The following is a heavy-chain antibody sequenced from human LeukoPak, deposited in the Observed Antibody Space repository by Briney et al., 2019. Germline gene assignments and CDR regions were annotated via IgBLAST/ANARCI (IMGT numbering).Heavy chain of an antibody. CDR3: ARDVPTYYYDGDAFDI. CDR1: GGSVSSGSYY. CDR2: NYYSGST. D-gene: IGHD3-22*01. J-gene: IGHJ3*02. Sequence: TETLSLTCTVSGGSVSSGSYYWSWIRQPPGKGLEWIGYNYYSGSTNYNPSLKSRVTISVDTSKNQFSLKLSSVTAADTAVYYCARDVPTYYYDGDAFDIWGQGTMVTVSS. V-gene: IGHV4-61*01.